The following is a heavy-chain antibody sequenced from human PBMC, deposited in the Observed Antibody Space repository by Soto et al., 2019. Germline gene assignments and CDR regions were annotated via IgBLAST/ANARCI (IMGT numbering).Heavy chain of an antibody. CDR2: IDPSDSYT. CDR1: GYSFTSYW. D-gene: IGHD3-10*01. J-gene: IGHJ6*02. CDR3: ARQKEDRYGSGSYYYDYGMDV. Sequence: PGESLKISCKGSGYSFTSYWISWVRQMPGKGLEWMGRIDPSDSYTNYSPSFQGHVTISADKSIDTAYLQWSSLKASDTAMYYCARQKEDRYGSGSYYYDYGMDVCGQGTTATDSS. V-gene: IGHV5-10-1*01.